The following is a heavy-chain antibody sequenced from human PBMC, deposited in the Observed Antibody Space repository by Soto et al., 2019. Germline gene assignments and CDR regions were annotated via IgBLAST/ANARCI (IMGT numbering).Heavy chain of an antibody. CDR3: ERAGYSSGFFYFDY. Sequence: PSETLSLNCTVSGGSITSYYWSWIRQPPGKGLEWIGYIYYTGSSNYNPSLKSRVTISIDTPKNQFSLKLSSVTAADTAVYYCERAGYSSGFFYFDYWGQGTLVTVS. CDR1: GGSITSYY. CDR2: IYYTGSS. D-gene: IGHD6-25*01. J-gene: IGHJ4*02. V-gene: IGHV4-59*01.